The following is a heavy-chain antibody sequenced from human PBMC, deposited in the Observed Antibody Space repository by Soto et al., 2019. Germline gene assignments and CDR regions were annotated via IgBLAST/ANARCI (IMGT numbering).Heavy chain of an antibody. Sequence: SETLSLTCAVYGGSFSGYYWSWIRQPPGKGLEWFGEINHSGSTNYNPSLKSRVTISVDTSKNQFSLKLSSVTAADTAVYYCARVLPVYDYIWGSYRPNWLDPWGQGTLVTVSS. CDR2: INHSGST. V-gene: IGHV4-34*01. J-gene: IGHJ5*02. CDR3: ARVLPVYDYIWGSYRPNWLDP. D-gene: IGHD3-16*02. CDR1: GGSFSGYY.